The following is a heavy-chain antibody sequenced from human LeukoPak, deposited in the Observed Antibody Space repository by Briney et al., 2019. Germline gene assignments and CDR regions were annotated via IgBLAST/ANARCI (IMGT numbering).Heavy chain of an antibody. CDR1: GYTFTGYY. Sequence: GASVKVSCKASGYTFTGYYIHWVRQAPGQGLEWMGWINPNSGGTNYVQKFQGRVTMTRDTSISTAYMELSRLRSDDTAVYYCASSPYYDILTGQKDRPLDYWGQGTLVTVSS. J-gene: IGHJ4*02. CDR2: INPNSGGT. V-gene: IGHV1-2*02. CDR3: ASSPYYDILTGQKDRPLDY. D-gene: IGHD3-9*01.